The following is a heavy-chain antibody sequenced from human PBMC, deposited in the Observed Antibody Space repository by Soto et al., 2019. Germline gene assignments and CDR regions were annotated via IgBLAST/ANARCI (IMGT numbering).Heavy chain of an antibody. J-gene: IGHJ6*02. Sequence: NPSETLSLTCTVSGGSISSSSYYWGWILHPPGKGLEWIGSIYYSGSTYYNPSLKSRVTISVDTSKNKFSLKLSSVTAADTAVYYCARLPGHWGTSTYGMDVWGQGTTVTVSS. D-gene: IGHD7-27*01. CDR2: IYYSGST. V-gene: IGHV4-39*01. CDR3: ARLPGHWGTSTYGMDV. CDR1: GGSISSSSYY.